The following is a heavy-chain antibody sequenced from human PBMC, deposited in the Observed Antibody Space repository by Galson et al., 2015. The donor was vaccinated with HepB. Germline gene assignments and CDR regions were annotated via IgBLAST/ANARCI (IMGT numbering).Heavy chain of an antibody. CDR3: ARDNAVAVAGGDDAFDI. V-gene: IGHV1-46*03. CDR2: INPSGGST. Sequence: SVKVSCKASGYTFTSYYMHWVRQAPGQGLEWMGIINPSGGSTSYAQKFQGRVTMTRDTSTSTVYMELSSLRSEDTAVYYCARDNAVAVAGGDDAFDIWGQGTMVTVSS. D-gene: IGHD6-19*01. J-gene: IGHJ3*02. CDR1: GYTFTSYY.